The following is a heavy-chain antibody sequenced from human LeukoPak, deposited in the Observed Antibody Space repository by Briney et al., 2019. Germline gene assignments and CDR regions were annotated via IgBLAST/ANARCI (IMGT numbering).Heavy chain of an antibody. V-gene: IGHV4-39*07. D-gene: IGHD1-1*01. CDR2: IYYSGST. CDR3: ARDNERAGHFDY. Sequence: SETLSLTCTVSGGSISSSSYYWGWIRQPPGKGLEWIGSIYYSGSTYYNPSLKSRVTISVDTSKNQFSLKLSSVTAADTAVYYCARDNERAGHFDYWGQGTLVTVSS. CDR1: GGSISSSSYY. J-gene: IGHJ4*02.